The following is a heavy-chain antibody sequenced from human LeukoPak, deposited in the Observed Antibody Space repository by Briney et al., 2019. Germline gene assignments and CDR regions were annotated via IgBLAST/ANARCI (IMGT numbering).Heavy chain of an antibody. D-gene: IGHD6-13*01. CDR3: ARYTAAAGTFNWFDP. J-gene: IGHJ5*02. V-gene: IGHV1-8*01. Sequence: ASVKVPCKASGYTFTSYDINWVRQATGQGLEWMGWMNPNSGNTGYAQKFQGRVTMTRNTSISTAYMELSSLRSEDTAVYYCARYTAAAGTFNWFDPWGQGTLVTVSS. CDR2: MNPNSGNT. CDR1: GYTFTSYD.